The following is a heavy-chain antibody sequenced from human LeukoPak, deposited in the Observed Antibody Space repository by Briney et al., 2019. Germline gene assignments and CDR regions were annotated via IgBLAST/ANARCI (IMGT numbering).Heavy chain of an antibody. CDR2: TYDSETT. CDR3: ARHTSVAGPFDY. CDR1: GGSISSRSSF. V-gene: IGHV4-39*01. Sequence: PSETLPLTCTVSGGSISSRSSFWGWIRQPPGKGLDWIGSTYDSETTSYNPSLKSRVTISVDTSKNQFSLKLSSVTAADTAVYYCARHTSVAGPFDYWGQGTLVTVSS. J-gene: IGHJ4*02. D-gene: IGHD6-19*01.